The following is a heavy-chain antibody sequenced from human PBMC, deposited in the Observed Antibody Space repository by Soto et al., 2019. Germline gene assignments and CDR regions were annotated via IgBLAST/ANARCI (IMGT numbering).Heavy chain of an antibody. V-gene: IGHV5-51*01. CDR2: IYPGDSDT. CDR3: ARAKFHPYYDILTGYYKRYAFDI. CDR1: GYSFTSYW. D-gene: IGHD3-9*01. J-gene: IGHJ3*02. Sequence: EVQLVQSGAEVKKPGESLKISCKGSGYSFTSYWIGWVRQMPGKGLEWMGIIYPGDSDTRYSPSFQGQVTISADKSISTAYLQWSSPKASDTAMYYCARAKFHPYYDILTGYYKRYAFDIWGQGTMVTVSS.